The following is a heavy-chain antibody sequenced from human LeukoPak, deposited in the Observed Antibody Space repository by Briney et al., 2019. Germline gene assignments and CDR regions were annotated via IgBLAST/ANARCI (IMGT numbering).Heavy chain of an antibody. D-gene: IGHD2-2*01. CDR3: AKDSRALVVVPAAVDY. CDR2: ISGSGGST. CDR1: GFTCRSYA. J-gene: IGHJ4*02. Sequence: QAGGSLRLSCAASGFTCRSYAMSWVGQAPGKGLAWVSAISGSGGSTYYADSVKGRFTISRDNSKNTLYLQMNSLRAEDTAVYYCAKDSRALVVVPAAVDYWGQGTLVTVSS. V-gene: IGHV3-23*01.